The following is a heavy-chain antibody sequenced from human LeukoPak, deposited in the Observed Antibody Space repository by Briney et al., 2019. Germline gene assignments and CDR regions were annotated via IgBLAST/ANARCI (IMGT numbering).Heavy chain of an antibody. D-gene: IGHD2-8*01. CDR2: ISGSGGST. V-gene: IGHV3-23*01. CDR1: GFTFSSYA. J-gene: IGHJ4*02. Sequence: RSGGSLGLSCAASGFTFSSYAMSWVRQAPGKGLEWVSAISGSGGSTYYADSVKGRFTISRDNSKNTLYLQMNSLRAEDTAVYYCATPGPEYCTNGVCSFDYWGQGTLVTVSS. CDR3: ATPGPEYCTNGVCSFDY.